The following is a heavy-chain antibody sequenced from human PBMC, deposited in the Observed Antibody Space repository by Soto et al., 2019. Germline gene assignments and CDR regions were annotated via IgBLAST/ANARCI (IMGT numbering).Heavy chain of an antibody. V-gene: IGHV1-18*01. CDR1: GYTFTSYG. CDR3: EKHRGYRKGEFDY. CDR2: ITAYNGNT. J-gene: IGHJ4*02. D-gene: IGHD5-18*01. Sequence: QVQLVQSGAEVKKPGASVKVSCKASGYTFTSYGISWVRQAPGQGLEWMGWITAYNGNTNYKQKRQGRVTMTTDKSTGTAYMELRSLRSDDTDVYYCEKHRGYRKGEFDYWGPGTLGSVSS.